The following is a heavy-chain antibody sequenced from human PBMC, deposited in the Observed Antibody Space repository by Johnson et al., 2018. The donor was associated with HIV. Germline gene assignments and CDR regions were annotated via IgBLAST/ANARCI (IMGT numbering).Heavy chain of an antibody. V-gene: IGHV3-20*04. D-gene: IGHD6-13*01. CDR2: VHWNGDGI. CDR1: GFTFKDYG. J-gene: IGHJ3*01. CDR3: ARGGAYSSSWFDAFDV. Sequence: VQLVESGGSVVRPGGSLRLSCAASGFTFKDYGMSWVRQAPGKGLEWVAGVHWNGDGIGYADSVKGRFTISRDNTKNSLSLQMFSLRAEDTALYYCARGGAYSSSWFDAFDVWGQGTMVTLSS.